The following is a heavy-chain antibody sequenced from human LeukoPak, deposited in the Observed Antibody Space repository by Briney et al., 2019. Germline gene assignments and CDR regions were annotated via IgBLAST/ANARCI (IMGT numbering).Heavy chain of an antibody. D-gene: IGHD3-3*01. J-gene: IGHJ4*02. V-gene: IGHV3-43*02. CDR1: GFTFDNYA. Sequence: GSLRLSCAASGFTFDNYAMHWVRQAPGKGLEWVSLITGDGGSTYYADSVKGRFTISRDNRKNSLYLQMNSLRTEDTALYYCAKQGLYYDFSHWGQGTLVTVSS. CDR3: AKQGLYYDFSH. CDR2: ITGDGGST.